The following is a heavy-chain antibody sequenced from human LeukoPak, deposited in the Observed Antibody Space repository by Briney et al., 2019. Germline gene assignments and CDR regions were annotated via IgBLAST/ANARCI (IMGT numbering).Heavy chain of an antibody. Sequence: GGSLRLSCAASGFTFSSYAMHWVRKAPGKGLEWVAVISYDGSNKYYADSVKGRFTISRDNSKNTLYLQMNSLRAEDTAVYYCASGIAGPLDYWGQGTLVTVSS. J-gene: IGHJ4*02. CDR2: ISYDGSNK. D-gene: IGHD2-21*01. V-gene: IGHV3-30-3*01. CDR3: ASGIAGPLDY. CDR1: GFTFSSYA.